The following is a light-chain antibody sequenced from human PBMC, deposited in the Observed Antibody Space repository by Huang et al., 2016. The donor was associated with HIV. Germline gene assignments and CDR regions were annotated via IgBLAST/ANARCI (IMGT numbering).Light chain of an antibody. CDR1: QSVLYSSNNKNY. J-gene: IGKJ4*01. CDR3: QQYYSAPLT. V-gene: IGKV4-1*01. CDR2: WAS. Sequence: DIVMTQSPDSLAVSLGERVTIKCKSSQSVLYSSNNKNYLVWYQQKPGQPPKLLIYWASTRESGVPDRFSGSGSGTDFTLTISSLQAEDVAVYYCQQYYSAPLTFGGGTKVEIK.